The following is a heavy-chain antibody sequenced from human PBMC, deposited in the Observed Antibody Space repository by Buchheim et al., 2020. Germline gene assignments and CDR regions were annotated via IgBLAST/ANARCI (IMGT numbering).Heavy chain of an antibody. J-gene: IGHJ4*02. V-gene: IGHV3-30*03. D-gene: IGHD2-2*03. CDR1: GFTFSSYG. CDR3: ALGYCTSMRCSSVGDFHY. CDR2: ISYDGSNK. Sequence: QVQLVESGGGVVQPGRSLRLSCAASGFTFSSYGMHWVRQAPGKGLEWVAVISYDGSNKYYADSVKGRFTISRDNSKNTLYLQMNSLRAEDTAVYYCALGYCTSMRCSSVGDFHYWGQGT.